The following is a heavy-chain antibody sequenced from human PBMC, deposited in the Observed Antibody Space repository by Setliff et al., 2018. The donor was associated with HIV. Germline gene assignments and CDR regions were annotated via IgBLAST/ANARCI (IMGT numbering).Heavy chain of an antibody. V-gene: IGHV4-34*01. CDR3: ARGIVIVPGAINEYYHYMDV. CDR1: GGSFSGHY. J-gene: IGHJ6*03. CDR2: INHNGNT. D-gene: IGHD2-2*01. Sequence: SDTLSLTCAVYGGSFSGHYWNWIRHSPGKGLEWIGEINHNGNTNNNPSLRGRVTMSVDTSKNQFSLKLSSVTAADTAVYYCARGIVIVPGAINEYYHYMDVWGKGTTVTVSS.